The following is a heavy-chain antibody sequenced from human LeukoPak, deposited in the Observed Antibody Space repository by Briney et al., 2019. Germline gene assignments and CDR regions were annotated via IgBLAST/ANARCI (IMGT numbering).Heavy chain of an antibody. V-gene: IGHV4-31*03. CDR3: GSFGAAAIFDY. Sequence: PSETLSLTCTVSGGSISSGGYYWSWICQHPGKGLEWIGYIYYSGSTYYNPSLKSRVTISVDTSKNQFSLKLSSVTAADTAVYYCGSFGAAAIFDYWGQGTLVTVSS. J-gene: IGHJ4*02. CDR1: GGSISSGGYY. CDR2: IYYSGST. D-gene: IGHD2-2*01.